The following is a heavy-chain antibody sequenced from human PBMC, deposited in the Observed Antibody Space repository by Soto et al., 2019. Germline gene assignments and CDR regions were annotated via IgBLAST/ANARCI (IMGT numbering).Heavy chain of an antibody. V-gene: IGHV3-23*01. D-gene: IGHD3-22*01. Sequence: PGGSLRLSCAASGFTFSSYAMGWVRQAPGKGLEWVSAISGSGGSTYYADSVKGRFTISRDNSKNTLYLQMNSLRAEDTAVYYCAKDAILYYYDSSGYSDYWGQGTLVTVSS. CDR2: ISGSGGST. J-gene: IGHJ4*02. CDR1: GFTFSSYA. CDR3: AKDAILYYYDSSGYSDY.